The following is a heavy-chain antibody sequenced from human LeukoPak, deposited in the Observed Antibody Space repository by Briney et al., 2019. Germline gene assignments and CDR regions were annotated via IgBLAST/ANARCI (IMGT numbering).Heavy chain of an antibody. V-gene: IGHV4-34*01. CDR2: INHSGST. D-gene: IGHD3-3*01. Sequence: SETLSLTCAVYGGSFSGYYWSWIRQPPGKGLEWIGEINHSGSTNYNPSLKGRVIISVDTSKNQFSLKLSSVTAADTAVYYCARGLSVLRFLEWSRRFDPWGQGTLVTVSS. CDR1: GGSFSGYY. J-gene: IGHJ5*02. CDR3: ARGLSVLRFLEWSRRFDP.